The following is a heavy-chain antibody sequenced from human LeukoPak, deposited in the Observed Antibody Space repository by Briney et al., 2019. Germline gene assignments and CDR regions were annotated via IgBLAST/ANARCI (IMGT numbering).Heavy chain of an antibody. CDR1: GFTFSGYG. J-gene: IGHJ4*02. D-gene: IGHD3-10*01. CDR3: ANERYGSGSYYSDY. CDR2: IRYDGSNK. V-gene: IGHV3-30*02. Sequence: GGSLRLSCAASGFTFSGYGMHWVRQAPGKGLEWVAFIRYDGSNKYYADSVKGRFTISRDNSKNTLYLQMNSLRAEDTAVYYCANERYGSGSYYSDYWGQGTLVTVSS.